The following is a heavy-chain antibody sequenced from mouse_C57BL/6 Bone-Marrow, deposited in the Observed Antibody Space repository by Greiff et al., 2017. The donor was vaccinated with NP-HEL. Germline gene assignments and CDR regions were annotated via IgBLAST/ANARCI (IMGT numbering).Heavy chain of an antibody. CDR2: IYPRSGNT. CDR3: ARRGEPNWDGDAY. V-gene: IGHV1-81*01. Sequence: QVQLKQSGAELARPGASVKLSCKASGYTFTSYGISWVKQRTGQGLEWIGEIYPRSGNTYYNEKFKGKATLTADKSSSTAYMELRSLTSEDSAVYFCARRGEPNWDGDAYWGQGTLVTVSA. J-gene: IGHJ3*01. CDR1: GYTFTSYG. D-gene: IGHD4-1*01.